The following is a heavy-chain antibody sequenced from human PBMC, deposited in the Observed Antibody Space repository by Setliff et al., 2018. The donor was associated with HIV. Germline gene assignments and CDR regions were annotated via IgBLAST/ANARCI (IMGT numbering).Heavy chain of an antibody. D-gene: IGHD4-17*01. Sequence: PSETLSLTCTVSGDSISSSGPGYYWGWVRQPPGGGLEWIGSVCYSGSTYYNPSLKSRVTISVDTSENQFSLTLTSVTATDTAVYYCARHRKDDYFLTAYFDSLGQGALVTVSS. V-gene: IGHV4-39*01. CDR2: VCYSGST. CDR1: GDSISSSGPGYY. CDR3: ARHRKDDYFLTAYFDS. J-gene: IGHJ4*02.